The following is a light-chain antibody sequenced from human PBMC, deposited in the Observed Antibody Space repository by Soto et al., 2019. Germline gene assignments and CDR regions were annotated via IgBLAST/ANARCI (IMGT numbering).Light chain of an antibody. CDR2: DVN. Sequence: QSVLTQPPSASGSPGQSVAISCTGTASDIGGYTFVSWYQQHPGKAPKLLIYDVNKRPSGVPDRFSGSKSGNTASLTVSGLQDEDEDDYYCSAHGGTNPYVFGTGTKLTVL. J-gene: IGLJ1*01. CDR3: SAHGGTNPYV. CDR1: ASDIGGYTF. V-gene: IGLV2-8*01.